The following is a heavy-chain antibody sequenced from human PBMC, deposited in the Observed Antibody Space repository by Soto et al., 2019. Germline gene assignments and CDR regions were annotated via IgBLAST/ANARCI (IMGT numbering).Heavy chain of an antibody. CDR2: TSGSGGTT. CDR1: GFAFSNYA. J-gene: IGHJ4*02. D-gene: IGHD5-18*01. V-gene: IGHV3-23*01. CDR3: AKCTGFSYGDGYSFDH. Sequence: GGSLRLSCAASGFAFSNYAMSWVRQARGKGLEWVSATSGSGGTTYYADSVKGRFTISMDYFKSTLFLQMARLSAEDSSLSYCAKCTGFSYGDGYSFDHWGQGTLVTVSS.